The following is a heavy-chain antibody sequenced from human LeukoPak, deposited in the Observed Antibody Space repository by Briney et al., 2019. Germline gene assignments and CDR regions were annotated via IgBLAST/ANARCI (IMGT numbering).Heavy chain of an antibody. CDR2: MNPNRGNT. J-gene: IGHJ4*02. CDR1: GYTFTSYD. CDR3: ARVRLWFGERGGDY. V-gene: IGHV1-8*01. D-gene: IGHD3-10*01. Sequence: EASVKVSCKASGYTFTSYDINWVRQATGQGLEWMGWMNPNRGNTGYAQKFQGRVTMTRNTSISTAYMELSSLRAEDTAVYYCARVRLWFGERGGDYWGQGTLVTVSS.